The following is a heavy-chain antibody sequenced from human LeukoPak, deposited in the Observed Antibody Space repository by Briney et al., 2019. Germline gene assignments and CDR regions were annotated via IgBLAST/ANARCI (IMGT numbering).Heavy chain of an antibody. CDR1: GFTVSSNY. D-gene: IGHD3-22*01. CDR3: ARRDYLDV. CDR2: IYSGGST. J-gene: IGHJ6*04. Sequence: GGSLRLSCAASGFTVSSNYMSWVRQAPGKGLEWVSIIYSGGSTFYADSVKGRFTISRDNSKNTLYLQMNSLGAEDTAVYFCARRDYLDVWGKGTTVIVSS. V-gene: IGHV3-53*01.